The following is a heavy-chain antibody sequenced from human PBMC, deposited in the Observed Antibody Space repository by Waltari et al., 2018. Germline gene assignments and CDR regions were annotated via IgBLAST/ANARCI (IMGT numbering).Heavy chain of an antibody. D-gene: IGHD3-3*01. CDR1: GYTFTGSY. CDR2: INPNSVGT. CDR3: ARGVARITMFGVVTPPAY. V-gene: IGHV1-2*02. J-gene: IGHJ4*02. Sequence: QVQLVRSGAEVKKPGSSVQVSCRASGYTFTGSYMPWMRQAHGQGLEWMGWINPNSVGTNYAQKCQGRVTMTRDTSISTAYMELSRVRYDDTAVYYCARGVARITMFGVVTPPAYWGQGTLVTVSS.